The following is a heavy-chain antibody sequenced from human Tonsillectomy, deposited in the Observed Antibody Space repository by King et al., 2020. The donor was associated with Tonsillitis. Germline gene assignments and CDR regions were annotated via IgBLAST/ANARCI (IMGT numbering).Heavy chain of an antibody. V-gene: IGHV4-59*08. CDR3: ARLRSWYTVDS. Sequence: QLQESGPGLVKPSETLSLICTVSGGSISTYYWSWIRQPPGKGLEWIGNVYYSGSTNNNPSLKSRVTMSLDTSENQFSLKLTSVTAADTAVYYCARLRSWYTVDSWGQGTLVTVSS. J-gene: IGHJ4*02. CDR2: VYYSGST. D-gene: IGHD6-13*01. CDR1: GGSISTYY.